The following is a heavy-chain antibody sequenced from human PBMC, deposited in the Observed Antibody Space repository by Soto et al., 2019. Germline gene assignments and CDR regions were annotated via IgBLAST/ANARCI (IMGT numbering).Heavy chain of an antibody. J-gene: IGHJ5*02. V-gene: IGHV3-66*01. CDR3: ARNDYGDLNWFDP. Sequence: EMQLVESGGGLVQAGGSLRLSCAAAGFTVISNYMSWVRQAPGKGLEWVSVIYSGTGTGTYYADSVKGRFTISRDNSKNTLYLQMNSLRAEDTAVYYCARNDYGDLNWFDPWGQGTLVTVSS. CDR2: IYSGTGTGT. CDR1: GFTVISNY. D-gene: IGHD4-17*01.